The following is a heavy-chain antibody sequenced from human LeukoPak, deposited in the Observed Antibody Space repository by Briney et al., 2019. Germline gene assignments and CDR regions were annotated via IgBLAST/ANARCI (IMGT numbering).Heavy chain of an antibody. V-gene: IGHV3-21*01. D-gene: IGHD5-12*01. CDR2: ISSNSAYL. Sequence: NPGGSLRLSCAASGFTFSDYSMNWVRQAPGKGLEWVSSISSNSAYLYYVDSLRGRFTVSRDNAKSSLSLQMNSLRVEDTAVYYCAKDVGYGGYGDYFDYWGQGTLVTVSS. J-gene: IGHJ4*02. CDR3: AKDVGYGGYGDYFDY. CDR1: GFTFSDYS.